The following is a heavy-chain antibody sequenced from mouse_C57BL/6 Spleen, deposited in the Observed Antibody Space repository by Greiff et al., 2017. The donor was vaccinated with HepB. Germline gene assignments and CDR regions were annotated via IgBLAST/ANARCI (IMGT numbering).Heavy chain of an antibody. D-gene: IGHD3-2*02. J-gene: IGHJ3*01. V-gene: IGHV1-61*01. CDR2: IYPSDSET. CDR3: AKSSAQATLAY. CDR1: GYTFTSYW. Sequence: QVQLQQPGAELVRPGSSVKLSCKASGYTFTSYWMDWVKQRPGQGLEWIGNIYPSDSETHYNQKFRDKATLTVDKTSSTAYMQPSSLTSEDSAVYYIAKSSAQATLAYWGQGTLVTVSA.